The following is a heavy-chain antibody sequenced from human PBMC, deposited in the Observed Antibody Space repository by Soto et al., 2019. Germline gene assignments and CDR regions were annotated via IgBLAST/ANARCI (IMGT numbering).Heavy chain of an antibody. CDR1: GFSLSNARMG. Sequence: QVTLKESGPVLVKPTETLTLTCTVSGFSLSNARMGVSWIRQPPGKALEWLAHIFSNDEKSYSTSLKSRLTIAKRTXXSQVVLTMTNMDTVDTATYYCARTIFRANYYGMDVWGQGTTVTVSS. CDR2: IFSNDEK. V-gene: IGHV2-26*01. J-gene: IGHJ6*02. CDR3: ARTIFRANYYGMDV.